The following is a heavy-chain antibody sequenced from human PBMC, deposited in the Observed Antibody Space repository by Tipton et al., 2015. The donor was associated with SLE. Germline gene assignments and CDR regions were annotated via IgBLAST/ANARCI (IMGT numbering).Heavy chain of an antibody. V-gene: IGHV3-7*01. CDR1: GFTFSSYW. J-gene: IGHJ6*03. D-gene: IGHD3-22*01. CDR2: IKQDGSEK. Sequence: SLRLSCAASGFTFSSYWMSWVRQAPGKGLEWVANIKQDGSEKYYVDSVKGRFTISRDNAKNSLYLQMNSLRAEDTAVYYCARDSPYYDSSGAHMDVWGKGTTVTVSS. CDR3: ARDSPYYDSSGAHMDV.